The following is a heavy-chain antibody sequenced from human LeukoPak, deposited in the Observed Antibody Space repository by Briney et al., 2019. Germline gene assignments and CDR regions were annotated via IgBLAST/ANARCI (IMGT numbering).Heavy chain of an antibody. V-gene: IGHV4-39*02. CDR2: FYYGGGT. CDR1: GGSISRSSCY. CDR3: AREGSFSPGSPGVEHMYNWFDP. D-gene: IGHD3-10*01. J-gene: IGHJ5*02. Sequence: PSETLSLTCTVSGGSISRSSCYWGWIRQPPGKGLEWIGSFYYGGGTYYNPSLKSRVTISVDTSKNQFSLKLSSVTAADTAVYYCAREGSFSPGSPGVEHMYNWFDPWGQGTLVTVSS.